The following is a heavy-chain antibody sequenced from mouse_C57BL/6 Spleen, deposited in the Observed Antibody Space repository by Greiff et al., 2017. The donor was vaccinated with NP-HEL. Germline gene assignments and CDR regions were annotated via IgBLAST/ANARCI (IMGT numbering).Heavy chain of an antibody. D-gene: IGHD4-1*01. CDR2: IYPGDGDT. J-gene: IGHJ2*01. CDR3: ARNWDDYFDY. CDR1: GYAFSNYW. V-gene: IGHV1-80*01. Sequence: VQLQQSGAELVKPGASVKISCKASGYAFSNYWMNWVKQRPGKGLEWIGQIYPGDGDTNYNGKFKGKATLTADKSSSTAYMQLSSLTSEDSAVYFCARNWDDYFDYWGQCTTLTVSS.